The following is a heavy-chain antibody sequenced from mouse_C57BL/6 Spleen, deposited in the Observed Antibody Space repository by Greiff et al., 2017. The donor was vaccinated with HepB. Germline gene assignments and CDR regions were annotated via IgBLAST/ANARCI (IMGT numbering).Heavy chain of an antibody. CDR3: ARPDYYGSSYEWYFDV. V-gene: IGHV5-17*01. CDR2: ISSGSSTI. Sequence: EVKLVESGGGLVKPGGSLKLSCAASGFTFSDYGMHWVRQAPEKGLEWVAYISSGSSTIYYADTVKGRFTISRDNAKNTLFLQMTSLRSEDTAMYYCARPDYYGSSYEWYFDVWGTGTTVTVSS. CDR1: GFTFSDYG. D-gene: IGHD1-1*01. J-gene: IGHJ1*03.